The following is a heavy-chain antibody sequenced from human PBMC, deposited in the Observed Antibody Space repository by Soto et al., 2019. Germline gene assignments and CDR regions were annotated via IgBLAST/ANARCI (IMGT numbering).Heavy chain of an antibody. J-gene: IGHJ3*02. CDR2: INQDGSEK. D-gene: IGHD3-9*01. CDR3: ARAYYDILTGYYHDAFDI. V-gene: IGHV3-7*03. Sequence: GGSLRLSCAASGFTFSSYWMSWVRQAPGKGLEWVGNINQDGSEKYYVDSVKGRFTISIDNAKNSLYLQMNSLRAEDTAVYYCARAYYDILTGYYHDAFDIWGQGTMVTVSS. CDR1: GFTFSSYW.